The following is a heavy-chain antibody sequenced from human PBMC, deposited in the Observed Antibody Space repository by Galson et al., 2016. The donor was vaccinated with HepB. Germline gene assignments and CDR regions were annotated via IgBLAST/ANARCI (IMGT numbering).Heavy chain of an antibody. Sequence: TLSLTCTVSGGSISSGGYYWSWIRQHPGKGLEWIGNIYYSGSTNYNPSLKSRLTISVDTSKNQFSLGLSSVTAADTAVYYCARQNYYYGMDVWGQGTTVTVSS. CDR1: GGSISSGGYY. CDR2: IYYSGST. J-gene: IGHJ6*02. CDR3: ARQNYYYGMDV. V-gene: IGHV4-31*03.